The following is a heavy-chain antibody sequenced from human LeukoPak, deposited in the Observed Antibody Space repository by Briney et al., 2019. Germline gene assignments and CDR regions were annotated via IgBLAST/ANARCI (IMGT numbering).Heavy chain of an antibody. CDR2: ISYDGSNK. V-gene: IGHV3-30-3*01. D-gene: IGHD5-24*01. CDR3: ANSRRDGYNQWYYGMDV. CDR1: GFTFSSYA. Sequence: GGSLRLSCAASGFTFSSYAMHWVRQAPGKGLERVAVISYDGSNKYYADSVKGRFTISRDNSKNTLYLQMNSLRAEDTAVYLRANSRRDGYNQWYYGMDVWGQGTTVTVSS. J-gene: IGHJ6*02.